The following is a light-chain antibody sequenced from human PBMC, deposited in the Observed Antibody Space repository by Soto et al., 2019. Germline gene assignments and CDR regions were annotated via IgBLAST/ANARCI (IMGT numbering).Light chain of an antibody. Sequence: DIVMTQSPLSLPVIPGEPASISCRASQGLLHSNGYNWLDWYLQKPGQSPQLLIHLGSNRAPGVPDRFSGSGSGTDFTLKISRVEAEDVGVYYCMQALQTPLTFGGGTKVEIK. V-gene: IGKV2-28*01. CDR3: MQALQTPLT. CDR2: LGS. CDR1: QGLLHSNGYNW. J-gene: IGKJ4*01.